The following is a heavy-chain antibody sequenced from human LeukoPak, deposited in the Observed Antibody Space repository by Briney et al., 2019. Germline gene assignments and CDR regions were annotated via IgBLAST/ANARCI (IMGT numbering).Heavy chain of an antibody. D-gene: IGHD6-19*01. CDR1: RFSGFIFSNAW. CDR2: IYSGGST. CDR3: ARGLDWQWLATDAFDI. J-gene: IGHJ3*02. Sequence: GGSLRLSCAASRFSGFIFSNAWMYWVRQAPGKGLEWVSVIYSGGSTYYADSVKGRFTISRDNSKNTLYLQMNSLRAEDTAVYYCARGLDWQWLATDAFDIWGQGTMVTVSS. V-gene: IGHV3-66*01.